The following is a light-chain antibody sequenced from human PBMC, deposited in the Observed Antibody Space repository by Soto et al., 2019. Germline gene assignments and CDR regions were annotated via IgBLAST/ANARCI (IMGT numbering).Light chain of an antibody. CDR3: SSYTSDSSYV. Sequence: CVLNQPSSGNGSSWQAIPISYTGTSSDVGGYNYVSWYQEHPGKAPKLMIYDVSNRPSGVSNRFSGSKSDNTASLTISGLQAEDEADYYCSSYTSDSSYVFGTGTKVTVL. CDR1: SSDVGGYNY. J-gene: IGLJ1*01. V-gene: IGLV2-14*01. CDR2: DVS.